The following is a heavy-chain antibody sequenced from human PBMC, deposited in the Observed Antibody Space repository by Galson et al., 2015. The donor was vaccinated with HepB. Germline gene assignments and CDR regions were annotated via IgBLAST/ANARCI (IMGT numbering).Heavy chain of an antibody. CDR2: ISYDGSKK. Sequence: SLRLSCAASGFTFSSHGMHWVRQAPGKGLEWVAVISYDGSKKYYADSVKGRFTISRDNSKKTLYVQMNSLRAEDTAVYYCAKDRDTGMVTYYGMDVWGQGTTVTVSS. V-gene: IGHV3-30*18. J-gene: IGHJ6*02. D-gene: IGHD5-18*01. CDR3: AKDRDTGMVTYYGMDV. CDR1: GFTFSSHG.